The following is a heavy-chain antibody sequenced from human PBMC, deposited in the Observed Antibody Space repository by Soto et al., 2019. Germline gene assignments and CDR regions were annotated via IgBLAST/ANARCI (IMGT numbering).Heavy chain of an antibody. D-gene: IGHD3-22*01. J-gene: IGHJ6*02. CDR3: ARVGLYDSSGYVPFYYYYGMDV. Sequence: GGSLRLSCAASGFTFSSYEINWVRQAPGKGLEWVSYISISGSTIYYADSVKGRFTISRDNAKNSLYLQMNSLRAEDTAVYYCARVGLYDSSGYVPFYYYYGMDVWGQGTTVTVSS. V-gene: IGHV3-48*03. CDR1: GFTFSSYE. CDR2: ISISGSTI.